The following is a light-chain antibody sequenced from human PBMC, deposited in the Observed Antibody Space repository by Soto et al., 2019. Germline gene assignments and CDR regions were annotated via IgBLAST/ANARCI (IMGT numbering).Light chain of an antibody. V-gene: IGKV1-39*01. J-gene: IGKJ5*01. CDR3: QQSYSTIT. CDR2: AAS. Sequence: EIRMTQSPSYLSASVGDRVSIXCRASQSFVSNIFWYQQRTGEAPKLLIYAASILQSGVTSRFSGSGYGKDFNITISSLQPEDFATYECQQSYSTITFGQGTRLEIK. CDR1: QSFVSN.